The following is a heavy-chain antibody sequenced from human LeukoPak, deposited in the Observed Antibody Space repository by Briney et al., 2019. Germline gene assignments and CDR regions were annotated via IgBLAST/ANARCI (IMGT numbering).Heavy chain of an antibody. V-gene: IGHV1-18*01. D-gene: IGHD3-10*01. CDR3: ARDRGVTMADAFDI. CDR1: GYTFTSYA. CDR2: ISAYNGNT. Sequence: ASVKVSCKASGYTFTSYAMNWVRQAPGQGLEWMVWISAYNGNTNYAQKLQGRVTMTTDTSTSTAYMELRSLRSDDTAVYYCARDRGVTMADAFDIWGQGTMVTVSS. J-gene: IGHJ3*02.